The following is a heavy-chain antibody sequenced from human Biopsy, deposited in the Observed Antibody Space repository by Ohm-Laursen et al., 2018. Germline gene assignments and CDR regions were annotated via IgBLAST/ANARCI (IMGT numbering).Heavy chain of an antibody. CDR1: RDSISNYY. V-gene: IGHV4-59*08. J-gene: IGHJ5*02. Sequence: SDTLSLTCTVSRDSISNYYWTWIRQSPGKGLEWIGYIYYTGSTNYNPSVKSRVTITVDTSTNQFTLKVSSVTAADTVLYFCARHPTGFWFDPWGHGTLVTVSS. CDR3: ARHPTGFWFDP. CDR2: IYYTGST.